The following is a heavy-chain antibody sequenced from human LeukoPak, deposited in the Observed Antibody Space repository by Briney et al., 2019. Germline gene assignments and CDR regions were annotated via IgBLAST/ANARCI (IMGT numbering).Heavy chain of an antibody. Sequence: GGSLRLSCAASGFTFSSHWMSWVRQAPGKGLEWVANIKQDGSEKYYVDSVKGRFTISRDNAKNSLYLQMNSLTAEDTAVYYCARDDGRIAAALPYFEFWGQGTLVTVSS. V-gene: IGHV3-7*04. CDR2: IKQDGSEK. J-gene: IGHJ4*02. D-gene: IGHD6-13*01. CDR3: ARDDGRIAAALPYFEF. CDR1: GFTFSSHW.